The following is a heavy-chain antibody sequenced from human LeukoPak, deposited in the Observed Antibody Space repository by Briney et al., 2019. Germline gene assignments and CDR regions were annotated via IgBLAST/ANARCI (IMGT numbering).Heavy chain of an antibody. CDR1: GGSISSYY. Sequence: PSETLSLTCTVSGGSISSYYWNWIRQPPGKGLEWIGEINHSGSTNYNPSLKSRVTISVDTSKNQFSLKLSSVTAADTAVYYCARHHSRRGILTGYREYFDYWGQGTLDTVSS. D-gene: IGHD3-9*01. CDR2: INHSGST. V-gene: IGHV4-34*01. CDR3: ARHHSRRGILTGYREYFDY. J-gene: IGHJ4*02.